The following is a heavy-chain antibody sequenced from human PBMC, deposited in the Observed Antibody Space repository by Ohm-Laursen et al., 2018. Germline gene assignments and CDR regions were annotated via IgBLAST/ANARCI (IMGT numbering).Heavy chain of an antibody. CDR3: ARSRDYDSSGYSNFDY. V-gene: IGHV4-34*01. Sequence: SETLSLTCAVYGGSFSGYYWNWIRQPPGKGLEWIGQINHSGNTNSNPSLKSRVTISIDTSKNQFSLKLSSVTAADTAVYYCARSRDYDSSGYSNFDYWGQGTLVTVSS. D-gene: IGHD3-22*01. CDR1: GGSFSGYY. J-gene: IGHJ4*02. CDR2: INHSGNT.